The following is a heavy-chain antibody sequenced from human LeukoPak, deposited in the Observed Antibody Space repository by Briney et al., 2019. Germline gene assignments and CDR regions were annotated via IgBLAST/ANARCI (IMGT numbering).Heavy chain of an antibody. CDR3: ARVADYGSGSHLFDH. V-gene: IGHV1-18*01. J-gene: IGHJ4*02. CDR1: GYTFMSYG. CDR2: ISAHNQNT. Sequence: ASVKVSCKAYGYTFMSYGISWVRQAPGQGLEWMGWISAHNQNTKYAQRFQGRVTMTADTSTTTAYMELRSLRSDDTAVYYCARVADYGSGSHLFDHWGQGTLVAVSS. D-gene: IGHD3-10*01.